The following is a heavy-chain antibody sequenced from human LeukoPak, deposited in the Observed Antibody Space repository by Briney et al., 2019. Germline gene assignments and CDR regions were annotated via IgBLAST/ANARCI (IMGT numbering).Heavy chain of an antibody. J-gene: IGHJ4*02. CDR1: GGTFSSYA. Sequence: SVKVSCKASGGTFSSYAISWVRHAPGQGLEWMGRIIPIFGTANYAQKFQGRVTITTDESTSTAYMELSSLRSEDTAVYYCARALFWSSSWSVSYFDYWGQGTLVTVSS. V-gene: IGHV1-69*05. CDR2: IIPIFGTA. CDR3: ARALFWSSSWSVSYFDY. D-gene: IGHD6-13*01.